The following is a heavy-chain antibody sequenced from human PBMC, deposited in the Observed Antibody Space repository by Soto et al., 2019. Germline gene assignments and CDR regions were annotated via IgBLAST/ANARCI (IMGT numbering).Heavy chain of an antibody. J-gene: IGHJ4*02. Sequence: QITLKESGPTLVKPTATLTLTCTFSGFSVATTGVGVGWVRQPPGKALEFLAVIYWNDDKRYSPSLRNRLTITKDASRNQGVLKMTDMDPVDTATYYCAHIDYTVYLKHPLDYWGQGTPVTVSP. D-gene: IGHD4-4*01. CDR2: IYWNDDK. CDR3: AHIDYTVYLKHPLDY. CDR1: GFSVATTGVG. V-gene: IGHV2-5*01.